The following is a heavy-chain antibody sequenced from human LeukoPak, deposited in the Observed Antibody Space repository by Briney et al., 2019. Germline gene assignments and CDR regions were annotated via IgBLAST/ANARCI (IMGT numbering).Heavy chain of an antibody. J-gene: IGHJ4*02. CDR3: ARVVEQRGFDS. V-gene: IGHV3-33*01. CDR2: IWYSGSSK. D-gene: IGHD1/OR15-1a*01. CDR1: GFTFSSYV. Sequence: GGSLRLSCAASGFTFSSYVMHWVRQAPGKGLEWVAVIWYSGSSKYYADSVRGRFTVSRDNFNNTLYLQMTSLRAEDTAVYYCARVVEQRGFDSWGQGTLVTVSS.